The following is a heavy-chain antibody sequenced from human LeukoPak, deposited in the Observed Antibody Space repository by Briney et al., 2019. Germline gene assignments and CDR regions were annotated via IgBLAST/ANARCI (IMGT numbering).Heavy chain of an antibody. D-gene: IGHD3-10*01. Sequence: SETLSLTCTVSGDSISSYYWSWIRQPPGKGLEWIGYIYYSGNTNYNPSLKSRVTMSVDTSKNQFSLQLSSVTAADTAVYYCRGVRFGELLDYWGQGTLVTVSS. CDR1: GDSISSYY. V-gene: IGHV4-59*08. CDR3: RGVRFGELLDY. CDR2: IYYSGNT. J-gene: IGHJ4*02.